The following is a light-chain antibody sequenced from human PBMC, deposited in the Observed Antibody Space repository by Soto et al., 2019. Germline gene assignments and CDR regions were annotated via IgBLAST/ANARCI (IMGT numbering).Light chain of an antibody. CDR2: TSN. V-gene: IGLV1-44*01. CDR1: RSNVGTYP. J-gene: IGLJ2*01. CDR3: SAWDATLYGPV. Sequence: QSVLTQPPSASGTPGQRVTISCSGGRSNVGTYPVNWYQQQLPGTAPKLLINTSNQRPSGVPDRFSASKSGTSASLAISGLQSEDEDTDYCSAWDATLYGPVFGGGTKLTVL.